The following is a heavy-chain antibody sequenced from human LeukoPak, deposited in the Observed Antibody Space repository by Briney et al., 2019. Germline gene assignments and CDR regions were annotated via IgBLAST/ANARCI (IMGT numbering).Heavy chain of an antibody. CDR1: GFTFSSYE. CDR2: ISSSGSTI. Sequence: GGSLRLSCAASGFTFSSYEMNWVRQAPGKGLEWVSYISSSGSTIYCADSVKGRFTISRDNAKNSLYLQMNSLRAEDTAVYYCAREDTAMVGGPFDYWGQGTLVTVSS. J-gene: IGHJ4*02. CDR3: AREDTAMVGGPFDY. D-gene: IGHD5-18*01. V-gene: IGHV3-48*03.